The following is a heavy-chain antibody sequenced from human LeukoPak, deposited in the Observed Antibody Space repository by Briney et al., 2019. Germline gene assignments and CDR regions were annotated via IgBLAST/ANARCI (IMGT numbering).Heavy chain of an antibody. CDR3: AKRGVEIRVILVGFHKEAYYFDS. CDR1: GFAFTSYG. V-gene: IGHV3-30*02. Sequence: GGSLRLSCAASGFAFTSYGIHWLRQAPGKGLDWVAFIAYDGSLQYYGDSVKGRFTISRDNSENTVYLEMNSLRADDTAVYFCAKRGVEIRVILVGFHKEAYYFDSWGQGALVTVSS. CDR2: IAYDGSLQ. J-gene: IGHJ4*02. D-gene: IGHD3-22*01.